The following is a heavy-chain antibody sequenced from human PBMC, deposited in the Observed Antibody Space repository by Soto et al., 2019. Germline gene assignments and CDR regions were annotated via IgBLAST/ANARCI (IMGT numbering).Heavy chain of an antibody. Sequence: PGGSLRLSCAASGFTFSSYGMHWVRQAPGKGLEWVAVISYDGSNKYYADSVKGRFTISRDNSKNTLYLQMNSLRAEDTAVYYCAKDLYCSGGSCYYVWGYYGMDVWGQGTTVTVSS. CDR2: ISYDGSNK. D-gene: IGHD2-15*01. CDR3: AKDLYCSGGSCYYVWGYYGMDV. V-gene: IGHV3-30*18. J-gene: IGHJ6*02. CDR1: GFTFSSYG.